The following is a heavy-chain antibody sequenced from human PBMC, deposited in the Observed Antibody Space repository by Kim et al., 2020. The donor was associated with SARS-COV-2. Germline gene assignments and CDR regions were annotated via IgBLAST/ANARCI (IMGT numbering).Heavy chain of an antibody. CDR2: ISGSGGST. D-gene: IGHD3-22*01. CDR1: GFTFSSYA. V-gene: IGHV3-23*01. J-gene: IGHJ4*02. Sequence: GGSLRLSCAASGFTFSSYAMSWVCQAPGKGLEWVSAISGSGGSTYYADSVKGRFTISRDNSKNTLYLQMNSLRAEDTAVYYCAKESLGRITMIVVVLRYFDYWGQGTLVTVSS. CDR3: AKESLGRITMIVVVLRYFDY.